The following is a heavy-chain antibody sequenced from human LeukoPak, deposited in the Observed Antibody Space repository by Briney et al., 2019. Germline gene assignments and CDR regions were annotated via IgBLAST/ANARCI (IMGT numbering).Heavy chain of an antibody. V-gene: IGHV3-9*01. J-gene: IGHJ4*02. CDR3: AKDMISSSWYYFDY. Sequence: GRSLRLSCAASGFTFDDYAMHWVRQAPGKGLEWVSGISWNSGSIGYADSVKGRFTISRDNAKNSLYLQMNSLRAEDTALHYCAKDMISSSWYYFDYWGQGTLVTVSS. CDR1: GFTFDDYA. D-gene: IGHD6-13*01. CDR2: ISWNSGSI.